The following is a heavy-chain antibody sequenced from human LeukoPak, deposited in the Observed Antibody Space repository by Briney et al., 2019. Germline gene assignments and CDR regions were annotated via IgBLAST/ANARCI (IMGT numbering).Heavy chain of an antibody. D-gene: IGHD6-19*01. Sequence: RGSLRLSCAASGFTFSDYHMSWIRQAPGKGLEWVSYISPGGGTMYFADSVKGRFTISRDNAKNSLYRQMNSLTAEDTAVYYCAGGRDIAVAGPGGYFDYWAQGTLVTVSS. CDR1: GFTFSDYH. CDR2: ISPGGGTM. J-gene: IGHJ4*02. CDR3: AGGRDIAVAGPGGYFDY. V-gene: IGHV3-11*01.